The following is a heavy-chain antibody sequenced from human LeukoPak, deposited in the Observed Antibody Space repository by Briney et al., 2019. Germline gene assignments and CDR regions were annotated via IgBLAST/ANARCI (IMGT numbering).Heavy chain of an antibody. Sequence: SETLSLTCTVSGGSISSYYWSWIRQPPGKGLDWIGYIYYSGSTNYHPSLKSRVTISVDTSKNQFSLKLSSVTAADTAVYYCVRGWSSGWIFDYWGQGTLVTVSS. V-gene: IGHV4-59*08. CDR2: IYYSGST. CDR3: VRGWSSGWIFDY. D-gene: IGHD6-19*01. CDR1: GGSISSYY. J-gene: IGHJ4*02.